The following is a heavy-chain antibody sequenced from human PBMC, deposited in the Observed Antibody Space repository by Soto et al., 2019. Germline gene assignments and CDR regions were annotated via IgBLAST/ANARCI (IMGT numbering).Heavy chain of an antibody. D-gene: IGHD6-13*01. J-gene: IGHJ6*02. CDR1: GGTFSSYA. Sequence: SVKVSCKASGGTFSSYAISWVRQAPGQGLEWMGGIIPIFGTANYAQKFQGRVTITADESTSTAYMELSSLRSEDTAVYYCGGIAAAGHYYYYGMDVWGQGTTVTVSS. CDR2: IIPIFGTA. CDR3: GGIAAAGHYYYYGMDV. V-gene: IGHV1-69*13.